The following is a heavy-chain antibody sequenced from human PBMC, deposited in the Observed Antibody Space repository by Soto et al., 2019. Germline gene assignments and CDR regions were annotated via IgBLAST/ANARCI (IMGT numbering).Heavy chain of an antibody. CDR1: GGSFRNYP. V-gene: IGHV1-69*10. Sequence: AVKVCCKASGGSFRNYPLSWVRQAPGQGLEWMGGIIPVIGVPSYARKFQGRVTITADASTSTVYMDLSSLTSEDTAVHFCARVLEFRDGPISHLHYWAPGTPVPLS. CDR2: IIPVIGVP. D-gene: IGHD3-3*02. J-gene: IGHJ4*02. CDR3: ARVLEFRDGPISHLHY.